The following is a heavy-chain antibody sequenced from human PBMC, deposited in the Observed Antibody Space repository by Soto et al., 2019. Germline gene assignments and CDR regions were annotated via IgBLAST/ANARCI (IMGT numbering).Heavy chain of an antibody. CDR2: IYYSGNT. CDR3: ARGSYYSDY. Sequence: SETLSLTCTVSGGSISRYYWGWIRQPPGKGLEWIGYIYYSGNTNYNPSLKSRVTISLDTSKNQFSLKLTSVTAADTAVYYCARGSYYSDYGGQGTLVTVSS. J-gene: IGHJ4*02. V-gene: IGHV4-59*12. CDR1: GGSISRYY.